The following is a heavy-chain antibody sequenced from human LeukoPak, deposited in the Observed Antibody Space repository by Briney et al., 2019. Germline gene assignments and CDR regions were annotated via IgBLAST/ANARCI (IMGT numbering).Heavy chain of an antibody. CDR1: GGSISSYY. Sequence: SETLSLTCTVSGGSISSYYWGWIRQPPGKGLEWIGSIYYSGSTYYNPSLKSRVTVSVDTSKNQFSLKLSSVTAADTAVYYCASITSSWYGYYYYYYMDVWGKGTTVTVSS. CDR2: IYYSGST. D-gene: IGHD6-13*01. V-gene: IGHV4-39*01. J-gene: IGHJ6*03. CDR3: ASITSSWYGYYYYYYMDV.